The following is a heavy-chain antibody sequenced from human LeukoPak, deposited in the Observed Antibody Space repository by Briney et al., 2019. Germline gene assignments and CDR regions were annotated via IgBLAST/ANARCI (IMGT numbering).Heavy chain of an antibody. J-gene: IGHJ3*02. CDR2: IIPVFGTA. CDR1: GGTFSSYA. V-gene: IGHV1-69*01. Sequence: SVKVSCKASGGTFSSYAISCVRQAPGQGLEWMGGIIPVFGTANYAQKFQGRVTITADESTSTAYMELSSLRSEDTAVYYCARLGSPKNYYGSGSYYKEEDAFDIWGQGTMVTVSS. CDR3: ARLGSPKNYYGSGSYYKEEDAFDI. D-gene: IGHD3-10*01.